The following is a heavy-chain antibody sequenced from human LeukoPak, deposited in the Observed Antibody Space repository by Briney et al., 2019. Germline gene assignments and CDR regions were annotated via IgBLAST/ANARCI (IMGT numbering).Heavy chain of an antibody. D-gene: IGHD3-22*01. V-gene: IGHV3-21*01. J-gene: IGHJ4*02. CDR3: ARDRDYYYDDSGYYYFDY. CDR1: GFTFGSYS. CDR2: ISSGSSYI. Sequence: PGGSLRLSCAASGFTFGSYSMNWVRQAPGKGLEWVSSISSGSSYIYYADSVKGRFTISRDNAKNSLYLQMNSLRAEDTAVYYCARDRDYYYDDSGYYYFDYWGQGTLVTVSS.